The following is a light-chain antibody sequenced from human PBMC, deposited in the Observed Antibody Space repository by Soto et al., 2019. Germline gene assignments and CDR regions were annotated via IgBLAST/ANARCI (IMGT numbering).Light chain of an antibody. CDR3: QQYSGRWT. V-gene: IGKV3-15*01. CDR1: KSVNSN. CDR2: GVS. J-gene: IGKJ1*01. Sequence: EVVMTQSPATLSVSPGERVTLSCRASKSVNSNLAWYQQKPGQPPRLLISGVSTRATGIPARFSGSGSGTEFTLTISSLQSEDFAVYFCQQYSGRWTFGQGTKVEIK.